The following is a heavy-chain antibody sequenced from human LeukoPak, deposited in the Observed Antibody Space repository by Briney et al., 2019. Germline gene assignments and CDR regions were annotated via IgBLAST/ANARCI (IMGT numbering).Heavy chain of an antibody. J-gene: IGHJ6*02. CDR1: GFTFIRYA. CDR2: ISGSGGST. D-gene: IGHD3-10*01. CDR3: AKDMVRGVILQDPPYYSSGMDV. Sequence: GGSLRLSCAASGFTFIRYAMSWVRQAPGEGLEWFSAISGSGGSTYYADSVKGRVTISRDNSKNTLYLQMNSLRAEDTAVYYCAKDMVRGVILQDPPYYSSGMDVWGQGTTVTVSS. V-gene: IGHV3-23*01.